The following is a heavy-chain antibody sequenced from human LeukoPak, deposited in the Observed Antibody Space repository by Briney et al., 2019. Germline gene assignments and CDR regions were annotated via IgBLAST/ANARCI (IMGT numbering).Heavy chain of an antibody. J-gene: IGHJ4*01. CDR1: GVIYSSYR. CDR3: VKGQRGRTIAGRYFDY. CDR2: ISYDGGNT. D-gene: IGHD3-3*01. Sequence: GGPLRLSCAACGVIYSSYRMQGARQARGRGVVGVAYISYDGGNTYYADSVKGRFTISRDNSTNTLYLQMNSLRAEDTAVYYCVKGQRGRTIAGRYFDYWGHGTLVTVSS. V-gene: IGHV3-30*18.